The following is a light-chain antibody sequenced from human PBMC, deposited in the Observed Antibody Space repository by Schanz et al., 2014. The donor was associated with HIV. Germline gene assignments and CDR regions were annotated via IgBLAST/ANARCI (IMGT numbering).Light chain of an antibody. CDR2: EVS. Sequence: QSALTQPPSVSGSPGQSVTISCTGTSSDVGSYNLLSWYQQHPGTAPKLMIHEVSNRPSGVSDRFSGSKSANTASLAISGLQADDEGDYYCTSYTTNRTVAFGGGTKLTVL. CDR1: SSDVGSYNL. V-gene: IGLV2-14*02. CDR3: TSYTTNRTVA. J-gene: IGLJ3*02.